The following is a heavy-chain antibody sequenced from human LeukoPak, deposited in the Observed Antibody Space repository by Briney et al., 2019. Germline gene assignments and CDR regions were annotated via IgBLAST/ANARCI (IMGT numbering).Heavy chain of an antibody. J-gene: IGHJ4*02. CDR1: GDSISSKNW. Sequence: PSETLSLTCAVSGDSISSKNWWNWVRQPPGKGLEWIGEIYHGGSTNYNPSLKSRVTISVDKSKNQFSLILSSVTAADTAVYYCARDREYSKSWSFGYWGQGTLVTVSS. V-gene: IGHV4-4*02. D-gene: IGHD6-13*01. CDR2: IYHGGST. CDR3: ARDREYSKSWSFGY.